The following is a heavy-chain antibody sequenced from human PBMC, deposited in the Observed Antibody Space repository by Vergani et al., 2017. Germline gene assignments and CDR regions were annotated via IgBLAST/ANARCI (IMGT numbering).Heavy chain of an antibody. V-gene: IGHV2-5*01. CDR2: IYWNDDK. J-gene: IGHJ6*02. D-gene: IGHD3-9*01. Sequence: QITLKESGPTLVKPTQTLTLTCTFSGFSLSTSGVGVGWIRQPPGKALEWLALIYWNDDKRYSPSLKSRLTITKDTSKNQVVLTMTNMDPVDTATYYCAHVGLSYYDILTGRNYYGMDVWGQGTTVTVSS. CDR1: GFSLSTSGVG. CDR3: AHVGLSYYDILTGRNYYGMDV.